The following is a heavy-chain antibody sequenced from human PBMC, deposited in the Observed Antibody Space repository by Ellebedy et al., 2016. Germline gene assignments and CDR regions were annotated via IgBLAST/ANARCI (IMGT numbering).Heavy chain of an antibody. CDR3: ARIGHYDSRTYIYSQFYMDF. D-gene: IGHD3-22*01. CDR2: ISSSGQTI. V-gene: IGHV3-11*01. CDR1: GFTFSDFY. J-gene: IGHJ6*03. Sequence: GGSLRLSCAASGFTFSDFYMTWVRQAPGKGLECISHISSSGQTIYEADSVKGRFTISRDNAKNSQYLQRNSLRVEDTAVYYCARIGHYDSRTYIYSQFYMDFWGKGTTVTVSS.